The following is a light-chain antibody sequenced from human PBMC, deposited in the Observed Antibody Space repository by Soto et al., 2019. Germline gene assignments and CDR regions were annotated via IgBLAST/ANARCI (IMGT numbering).Light chain of an antibody. Sequence: IQMTQSPSILPASVGDRVTITCRASQTINSWLAWYQQKPGKAPKLLIYKTSNLESGVPSRFSGSESGTEFTLTISSLQPDDFATYYCKQYSSYSRYTFGQGTKLEIK. CDR1: QTINSW. CDR3: KQYSSYSRYT. V-gene: IGKV1-5*03. CDR2: KTS. J-gene: IGKJ2*01.